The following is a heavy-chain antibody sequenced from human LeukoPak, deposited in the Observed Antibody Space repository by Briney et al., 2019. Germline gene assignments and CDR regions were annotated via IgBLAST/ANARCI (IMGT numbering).Heavy chain of an antibody. D-gene: IGHD5-12*01. Sequence: GGSLRLSCAATGFTFSSYWMHWVRQAPGKGLVWVSRINRDGRSTNYADSVKGRFTISRHNAKNTLYLQMNNLRAEDTAVYYCARDPRMVATGYFDYWGQGTLVTGSS. V-gene: IGHV3-74*01. CDR3: ARDPRMVATGYFDY. J-gene: IGHJ4*02. CDR2: INRDGRST. CDR1: GFTFSSYW.